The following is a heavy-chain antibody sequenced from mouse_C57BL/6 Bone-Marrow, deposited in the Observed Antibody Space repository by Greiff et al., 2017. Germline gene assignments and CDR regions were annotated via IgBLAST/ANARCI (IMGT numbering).Heavy chain of an antibody. CDR1: GFTFSDYG. Sequence: EVKLVESGGGLVKPGGSLKLSCAASGFTFSDYGMHWVRQAPEKGLEWVAYISSASSTTNYTNTVKGRFTISRDNAKNTLFLQMTRLRSEDTAMYYCARLGGGLAYWGQGTLVTVSA. D-gene: IGHD1-1*02. V-gene: IGHV5-17*01. CDR3: ARLGGGLAY. J-gene: IGHJ3*01. CDR2: ISSASSTT.